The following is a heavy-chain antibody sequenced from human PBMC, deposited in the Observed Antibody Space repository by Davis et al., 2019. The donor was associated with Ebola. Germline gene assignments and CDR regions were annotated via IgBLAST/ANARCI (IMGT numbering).Heavy chain of an antibody. CDR2: INHSGST. J-gene: IGHJ4*02. V-gene: IGHV4-34*01. CDR3: ARGGGKYQLLLD. Sequence: PGGSLRLSCAVYGGSFSDYYWSWIRQPPGKELEWIGEINHSGSTNYNPSLKSRVTISIDTSKNQFSLGLSSVTAADTAVYYCARGGGKYQLLLDWGQGTLVTVSS. CDR1: GGSFSDYY. D-gene: IGHD2-2*01.